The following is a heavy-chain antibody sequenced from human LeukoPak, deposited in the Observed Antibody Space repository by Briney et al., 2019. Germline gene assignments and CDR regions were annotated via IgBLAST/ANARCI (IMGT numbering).Heavy chain of an antibody. D-gene: IGHD6-13*01. CDR3: VKDSSAWYFYFDS. V-gene: IGHV3-23*01. CDR1: GFALHSYA. Sequence: GGSLRLSCAGSGFALHSYALHWVRQAPGKGLEWVSGISGLGDKQYYADSVKGRFTISRDNSKNIVYLDMSSLRVEETGIYFCVKDSSAWYFYFDSWGQGSPVTVSS. J-gene: IGHJ4*01. CDR2: ISGLGDKQ.